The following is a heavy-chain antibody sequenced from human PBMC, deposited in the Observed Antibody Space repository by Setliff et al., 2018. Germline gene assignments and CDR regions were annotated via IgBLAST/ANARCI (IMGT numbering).Heavy chain of an antibody. D-gene: IGHD3-22*01. J-gene: IGHJ6*03. CDR1: GYTFTNFG. CDR2: ISTYTANT. Sequence: ASVKVSCKTSGYTFTNFGINWVRQAPGQGLEWMGWISTYTANTKYAQRFQGRVTMTTDTSTSTAYMELRSVRSDDTAVYYCARAGRDHYDTSGYYYDRDYYYYMDVWGKGTTVTVSS. V-gene: IGHV1-18*01. CDR3: ARAGRDHYDTSGYYYDRDYYYYMDV.